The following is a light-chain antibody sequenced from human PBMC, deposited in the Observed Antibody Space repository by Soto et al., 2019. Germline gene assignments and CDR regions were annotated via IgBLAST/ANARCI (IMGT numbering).Light chain of an antibody. CDR2: GAS. Sequence: EIVLTPSPGTLSLSPGESATLSCRASQRVSSSYLDWYQQKPGQAPRLLIYGASSSATGIPDRFSGSGSGTDFSLTISRLEPEDFAVYYCQQYGSSRTFGQGTKVEIK. CDR1: QRVSSSY. J-gene: IGKJ1*01. CDR3: QQYGSSRT. V-gene: IGKV3-20*01.